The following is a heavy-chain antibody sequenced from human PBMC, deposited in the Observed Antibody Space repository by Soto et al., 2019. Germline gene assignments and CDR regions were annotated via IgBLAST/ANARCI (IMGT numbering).Heavy chain of an antibody. V-gene: IGHV3-23*01. D-gene: IGHD5-12*01. J-gene: IGHJ3*02. Sequence: GGSLRLSCAASGFTFSSYAMSWVRQAPGKGLEWVSAISGSGGSTYYADSGKGRFTISRENSKNTLYLQMNSLRAEDTAVYYCARAPGIVATDDAFDIWGQGTMVTVSS. CDR3: ARAPGIVATDDAFDI. CDR1: GFTFSSYA. CDR2: ISGSGGST.